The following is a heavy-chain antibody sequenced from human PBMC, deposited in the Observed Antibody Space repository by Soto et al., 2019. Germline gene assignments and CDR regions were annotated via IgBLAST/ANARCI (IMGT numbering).Heavy chain of an antibody. CDR2: IYWDDDK. D-gene: IGHD6-13*01. CDR3: AQRREYSSSWYSIPDPYGPLYYFAY. Sequence: SGPTLVNPTQTLTLTCTFSGFSLSTSGVGVGWIRQPPGKALEWLALIYWDDDKRYSPSLKSRLTITKDTSKNQVILTMTNMDPVDTAKYYCAQRREYSSSWYSIPDPYGPLYYFAYWGQGTLVTVSS. CDR1: GFSLSTSGVG. J-gene: IGHJ4*02. V-gene: IGHV2-5*02.